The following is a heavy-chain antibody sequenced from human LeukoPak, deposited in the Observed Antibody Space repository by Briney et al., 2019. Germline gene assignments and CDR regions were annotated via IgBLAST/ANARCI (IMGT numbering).Heavy chain of an antibody. CDR1: GGSISSSFYY. V-gene: IGHV4-39*01. CDR2: IYYSGGT. CDR3: ARLFAQLKKEITMIVVASGPNWFDP. D-gene: IGHD3-22*01. J-gene: IGHJ5*02. Sequence: PSETLSLTCTVSGGSISSSFYYWGWIRQPPGKGLEWIGSIYYSGGTYYNPSLKSRVTISVDTSKNQFSLKLSSVTAADTAVYYCARLFAQLKKEITMIVVASGPNWFDPWGQGTLVTVSS.